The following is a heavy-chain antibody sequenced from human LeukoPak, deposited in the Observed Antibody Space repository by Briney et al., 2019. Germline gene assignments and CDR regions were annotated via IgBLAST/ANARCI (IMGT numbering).Heavy chain of an antibody. CDR2: ISGSGGST. D-gene: IGHD2-2*03. V-gene: IGHV3-23*01. CDR3: AKHGYCSSTSCYALSR. CDR1: GLTVGSNY. J-gene: IGHJ4*02. Sequence: GGSLRLSCAASGLTVGSNYMAWVRQAPGKGLEWVSAISGSGGSTYYADSVKGRFTISRDNSKNTLYLQMNSLRAEDTAVYYCAKHGYCSSTSCYALSRWGQGTLVTVSS.